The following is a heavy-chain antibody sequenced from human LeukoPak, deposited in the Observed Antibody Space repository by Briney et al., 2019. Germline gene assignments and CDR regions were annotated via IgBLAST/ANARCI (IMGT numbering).Heavy chain of an antibody. J-gene: IGHJ5*02. Sequence: GASVKVSCKASGYAFTRHYMHWVRQAPGQGLEWMGLINPSGSSTIYAQKFQGRVTMTRDMSTSTDYMELSSLRSEDTAVYYCARESHDYGFNWFDPWGQGTLVTVSS. CDR1: GYAFTRHY. D-gene: IGHD4-17*01. CDR2: INPSGSST. CDR3: ARESHDYGFNWFDP. V-gene: IGHV1-46*01.